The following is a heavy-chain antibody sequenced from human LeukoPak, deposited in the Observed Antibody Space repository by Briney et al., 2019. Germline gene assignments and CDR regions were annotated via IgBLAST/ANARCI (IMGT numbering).Heavy chain of an antibody. V-gene: IGHV1-18*01. CDR2: ISAYNGNT. CDR3: ARGRLRYLDWTRAYSDY. D-gene: IGHD3-9*01. CDR1: GYTFITHG. J-gene: IGHJ4*02. Sequence: ASVKVSCKASGYTFITHGLTWVRQAPGQGLEWMGWISAYNGNTIYAQTFQDRLTMTTDTSTSTAYMELRSLRSDDTAVYYCARGRLRYLDWTRAYSDYWGQGTLVTVSS.